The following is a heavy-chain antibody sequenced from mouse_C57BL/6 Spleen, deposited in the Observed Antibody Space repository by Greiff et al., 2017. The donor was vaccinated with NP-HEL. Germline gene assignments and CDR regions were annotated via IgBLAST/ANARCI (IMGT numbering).Heavy chain of an antibody. CDR3: ARKGYSNFFAY. V-gene: IGHV1-85*01. J-gene: IGHJ3*01. Sequence: QVQLKQSGPELVKPGASVKLSCKASGYTFTSYDINWVKQRPGQGLEWIGRIYPRDGSTKYNEKFKGKATLTVDTSSSTAYMELHSLTSEDSAVYFCARKGYSNFFAYWGQGTLVTVSA. D-gene: IGHD2-5*01. CDR1: GYTFTSYD. CDR2: IYPRDGST.